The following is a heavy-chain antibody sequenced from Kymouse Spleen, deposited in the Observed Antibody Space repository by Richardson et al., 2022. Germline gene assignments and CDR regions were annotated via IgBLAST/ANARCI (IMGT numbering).Heavy chain of an antibody. CDR2: IYYSGST. D-gene: IGHD1-1*01. J-gene: IGHJ4*02. Sequence: QLQLQESGPGLVKPSETLSLTCTVSGGSISSSSYYWGWIRQPPGKGLEWIGSIYYSGSTYYNPSLKSRVTISVDTSKNQFSLKLSSVTAADTAVYYCARSDTSFTTYFDYWGQGTLVTVSS. CDR3: ARSDTSFTTYFDY. V-gene: IGHV4-39*01. CDR1: GGSISSSSYY.